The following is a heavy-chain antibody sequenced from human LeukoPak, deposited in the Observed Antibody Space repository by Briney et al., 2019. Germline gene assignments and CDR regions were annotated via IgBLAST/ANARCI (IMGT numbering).Heavy chain of an antibody. Sequence: RGFLRLSCAASGLTFSTYSMNLVRQAPRKGLKGVSFISSSSSYIYYADALKGRFTISSDNAKNSLYLQMNSLGAEDTAVYYCARERTMVRGAPDYWGQGTLVTVSS. CDR3: ARERTMVRGAPDY. CDR1: GLTFSTYS. D-gene: IGHD3-10*01. J-gene: IGHJ4*02. CDR2: ISSSSSYI. V-gene: IGHV3-21*01.